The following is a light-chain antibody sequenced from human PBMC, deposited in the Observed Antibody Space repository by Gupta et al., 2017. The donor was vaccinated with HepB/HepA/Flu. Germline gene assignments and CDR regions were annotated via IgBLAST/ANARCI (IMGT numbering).Light chain of an antibody. Sequence: QPVLTQPPSASGTPGQRVTISCYGSSSNIGNDNAYWYQQLPGTAPKLLIYNDNQRPSGVPDRFSGSKSGTTASLAISGLRSEDEADYYCVGWDDSLSGYVFGAGTKVTVL. V-gene: IGLV1-47*02. J-gene: IGLJ1*01. CDR1: SSNIGNDN. CDR2: NDN. CDR3: VGWDDSLSGYV.